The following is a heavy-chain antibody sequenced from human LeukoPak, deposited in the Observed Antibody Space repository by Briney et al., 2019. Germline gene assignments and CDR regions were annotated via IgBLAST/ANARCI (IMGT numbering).Heavy chain of an antibody. CDR1: GGSISSYY. J-gene: IGHJ5*02. V-gene: IGHV4-59*01. CDR3: ARSLTNSGWFDP. Sequence: PSETLSLTCTVSGGSISSYYWSWIRQPPGKGLEWIGHMYHSGSTNYNPSLKSRVTISGDTSKKQFSLRLSSVTAADTAVYYCARSLTNSGWFDPWGQGTLVTVSS. CDR2: MYHSGST. D-gene: IGHD1-26*01.